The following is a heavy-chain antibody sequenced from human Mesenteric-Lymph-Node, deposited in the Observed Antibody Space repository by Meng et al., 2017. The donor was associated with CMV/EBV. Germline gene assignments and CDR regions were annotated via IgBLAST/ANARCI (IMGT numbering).Heavy chain of an antibody. CDR2: ISSSSSYI. J-gene: IGHJ6*02. Sequence: GESLKISCAASGFTFSSYTMNWVRQAPGKGLEWVSSISSSSSYIYYADSVKGRFTISRDNAKNSLYLQMNSLRAEDTAVYYRARDRPTLGYCTSTTCPPDYYYGLDVWGQGTTVTVSS. V-gene: IGHV3-21*01. CDR3: ARDRPTLGYCTSTTCPPDYYYGLDV. CDR1: GFTFSSYT. D-gene: IGHD2-2*01.